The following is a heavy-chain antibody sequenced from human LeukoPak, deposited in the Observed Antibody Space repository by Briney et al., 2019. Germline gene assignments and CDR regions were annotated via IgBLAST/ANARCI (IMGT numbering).Heavy chain of an antibody. V-gene: IGHV3-30*18. CDR3: AKHRSESQLPENWFDP. CDR2: ISYDGSNK. CDR1: GFTFSRYG. J-gene: IGHJ5*02. Sequence: GGSLRLSCAASGFTFSRYGMHWVRQAPGKGLEWVAVISYDGSNKYYADSVKGRFTISRDNSKNTLYLQMNSLRAEDTAVYYCAKHRSESQLPENWFDPWGQGTLVTVSS. D-gene: IGHD2-2*01.